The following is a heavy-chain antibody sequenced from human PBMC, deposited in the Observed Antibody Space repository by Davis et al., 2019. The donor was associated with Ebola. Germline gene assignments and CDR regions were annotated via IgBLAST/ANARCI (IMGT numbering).Heavy chain of an antibody. CDR2: INHSGST. V-gene: IGHV4-34*01. J-gene: IGHJ5*02. CDR1: GGSISSYY. Sequence: SETLSLTCTVSGGSISSYYWSWIRQPPGKGLEWIGEINHSGSTNYNPSLKSRVTISVDTSKNQFSLKLSSVTAADTAVYYCARGIKGYSYGYNWFDPWGQGTLVTVSS. CDR3: ARGIKGYSYGYNWFDP. D-gene: IGHD5-18*01.